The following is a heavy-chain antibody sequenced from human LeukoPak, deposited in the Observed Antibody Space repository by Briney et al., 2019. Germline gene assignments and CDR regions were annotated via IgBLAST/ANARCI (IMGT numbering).Heavy chain of an antibody. CDR3: AKDGGGTGYCFDN. J-gene: IGHJ4*02. D-gene: IGHD2-21*01. CDR1: GFTFSNYA. CDR2: ISGRGST. V-gene: IGHV3-23*01. Sequence: PGGSLRLSCVASGFTFSNYAMSWVRQAPGKGLEWVSTISGRGSTNYADSVKGRFTISRDSSENTLYVQMTSLRAEDTAIYYCAKDGGGTGYCFDNWGQGTLVTVSS.